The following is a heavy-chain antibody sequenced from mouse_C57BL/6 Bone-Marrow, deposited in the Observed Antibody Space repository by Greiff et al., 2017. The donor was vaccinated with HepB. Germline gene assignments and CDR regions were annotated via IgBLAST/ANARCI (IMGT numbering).Heavy chain of an antibody. J-gene: IGHJ3*01. CDR3: ARARQPLAWFAY. CDR1: GYSITSGYY. CDR2: ISYDGSN. Sequence: EVKLMESGPGLVKPSQSLSLTCSVTGYSITSGYYWNWIRQFPGNKLEWMGYISYDGSNNYNPSLKNRISITRDTSKNQFFLKLNSVTTEDTATYYCARARQPLAWFAYWGQGTLVTVSA. V-gene: IGHV3-6*01. D-gene: IGHD3-2*01.